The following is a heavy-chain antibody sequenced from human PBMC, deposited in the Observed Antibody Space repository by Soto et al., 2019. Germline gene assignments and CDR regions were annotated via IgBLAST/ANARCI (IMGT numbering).Heavy chain of an antibody. CDR3: AKDLANYGSGSYWGYYYYFYGMDV. CDR1: GFTFSSYG. CDR2: ISYDGSNK. V-gene: IGHV3-30*18. J-gene: IGHJ6*02. D-gene: IGHD3-10*01. Sequence: GGSLRISCAASGFTFSSYGMHWVRQAPGKGLEWVAVISYDGSNKYYADSVKGRFTISRDNSKNTLYLQMNSLRAEDTAVYYCAKDLANYGSGSYWGYYYYFYGMDVWRQLPTVPVSS.